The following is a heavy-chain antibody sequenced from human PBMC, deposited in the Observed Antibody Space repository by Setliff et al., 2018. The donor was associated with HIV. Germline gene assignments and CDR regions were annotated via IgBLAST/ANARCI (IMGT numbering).Heavy chain of an antibody. V-gene: IGHV1-18*01. J-gene: IGHJ3*01. CDR2: TSPYNGNT. D-gene: IGHD6-19*01. Sequence: ASVKVSCKASGYTFMSYGISWVRQAPGQGLEWMGWTSPYNGNTSYTHNLQGRVTMTTDTSTSIASMELRSLKSDDTAEYFCARVPYRSAWFSGGHDAFDVWGQGTMVTVSS. CDR3: ARVPYRSAWFSGGHDAFDV. CDR1: GYTFMSYG.